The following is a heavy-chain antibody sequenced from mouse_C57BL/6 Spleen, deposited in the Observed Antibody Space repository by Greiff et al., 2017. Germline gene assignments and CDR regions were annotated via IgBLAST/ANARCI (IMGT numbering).Heavy chain of an antibody. CDR1: GFNIKDYY. Sequence: VQLQQSGAELVKPGASVKLSCTASGFNIKDYYMHWVKQRTEQGLEWIGRIDPEDGETNYAAKFQGQATITADPSSNTAYLLLSSMTSEDTADYYWARCVRTSVADDWGQGTTLTVSA. J-gene: IGHJ2*01. D-gene: IGHD2-14*01. V-gene: IGHV14-2*01. CDR3: ARCVRTSVADD. CDR2: IDPEDGET.